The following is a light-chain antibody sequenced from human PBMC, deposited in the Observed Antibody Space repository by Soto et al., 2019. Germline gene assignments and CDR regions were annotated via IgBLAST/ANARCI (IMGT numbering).Light chain of an antibody. CDR2: GAS. V-gene: IGKV3-20*01. CDR3: QQYGSSPTWT. CDR1: QRVSRNY. J-gene: IGKJ1*01. Sequence: ESVLTQSPGTLSLSPGERATLSCRASQRVSRNYLAWYQQKHAQAPRLLIYGASTRASATPDRFSGSGSGTAFTLTISRLEREDSGGYYGQQYGSSPTWTLGKGTKVDIK.